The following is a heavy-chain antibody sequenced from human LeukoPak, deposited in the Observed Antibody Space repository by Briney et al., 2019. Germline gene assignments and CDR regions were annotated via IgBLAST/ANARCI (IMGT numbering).Heavy chain of an antibody. V-gene: IGHV3-7*01. D-gene: IGHD3-16*01. CDR1: GFIFSTYA. CDR2: INGDGSEE. CDR3: ARDPDSDNAWGWFDS. J-gene: IGHJ5*01. Sequence: GGSLRLSCAASGFIFSTYAMSWVRHSPGKGLEWVANINGDGSEEYYVDSVKGRFTISRANARSSLYLQMNNLRAEDTAVYYCARDPDSDNAWGWFDSWGQGTVVTVSS.